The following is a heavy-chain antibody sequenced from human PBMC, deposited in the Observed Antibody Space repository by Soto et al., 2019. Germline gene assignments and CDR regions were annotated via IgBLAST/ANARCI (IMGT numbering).Heavy chain of an antibody. J-gene: IGHJ4*02. CDR3: AHYDYGGLVY. D-gene: IGHD4-17*01. V-gene: IGHV2-5*02. CDR2: VYWDDDK. Sequence: QITLKESGPTLVKPTQTLTLTCTFSGFSLSTSGVGVTWIRQPPGKALEWLALVYWDDDKRYSPSLKSRLTIXXDTSKNQVVFKMTNMDPVDTATYYCAHYDYGGLVYWGQGALVTVSS. CDR1: GFSLSTSGVG.